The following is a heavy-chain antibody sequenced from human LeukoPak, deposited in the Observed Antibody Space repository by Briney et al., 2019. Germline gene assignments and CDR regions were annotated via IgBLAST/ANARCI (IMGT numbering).Heavy chain of an antibody. V-gene: IGHV4-34*01. J-gene: IGHJ4*02. CDR2: INHSGST. D-gene: IGHD1-26*01. CDR1: GGSFSGYY. CDR3: ARWEGGSYYDFDY. Sequence: SETLSLTCAVYGGSFSGYYWSWIRQPPGKGLEWIGEINHSGSTNYNPSLKSRVTISVYTSKNQFSLRLSSVTPADTAVYYCARWEGGSYYDFDYWGQGTLVTVSS.